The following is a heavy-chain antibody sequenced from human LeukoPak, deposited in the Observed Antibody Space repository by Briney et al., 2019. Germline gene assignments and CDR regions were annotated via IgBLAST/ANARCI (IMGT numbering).Heavy chain of an antibody. V-gene: IGHV1-18*01. Sequence: ASVKVSCKASGYTFTSYGTSWVRQAPGQGLEWMGWISAYNGNTNYAQKLQGRVTMTTDTSTSTAYMELRSLRSDDTAVYYCARDPVVGGYKREYYFDYWGQGTLVTVSS. CDR1: GYTFTSYG. D-gene: IGHD1-26*01. J-gene: IGHJ4*02. CDR2: ISAYNGNT. CDR3: ARDPVVGGYKREYYFDY.